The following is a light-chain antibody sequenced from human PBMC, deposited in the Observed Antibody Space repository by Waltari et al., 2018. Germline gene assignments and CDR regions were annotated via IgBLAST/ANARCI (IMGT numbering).Light chain of an antibody. J-gene: IGKJ1*01. CDR3: QQYNNWSGT. CDR2: GAS. V-gene: IGKV3-15*01. Sequence: EIVMTQSPATLSVSPGERATLSCRASQSVSSNLAWYQQKPGQAPRLLIYGASTRATGIPARVSGSGSGTEFTLTISSMQSEDFAVYYCQQYNNWSGTFGQGTKVEIK. CDR1: QSVSSN.